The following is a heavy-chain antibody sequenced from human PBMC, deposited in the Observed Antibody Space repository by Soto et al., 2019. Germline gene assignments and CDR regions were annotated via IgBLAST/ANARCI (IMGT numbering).Heavy chain of an antibody. CDR3: AKDRGYYDSSGYYYLRWFDP. Sequence: GGSLRLSCAASGFTFSSYAMSWVRQAPGKGLEWVSAISGSGGSTYYADSVKGRFTISRDNSKNTLYLQMNSLRAEDTAVYYCAKDRGYYDSSGYYYLRWFDPWGQGTLVTVSS. D-gene: IGHD3-22*01. V-gene: IGHV3-23*01. CDR1: GFTFSSYA. CDR2: ISGSGGST. J-gene: IGHJ5*02.